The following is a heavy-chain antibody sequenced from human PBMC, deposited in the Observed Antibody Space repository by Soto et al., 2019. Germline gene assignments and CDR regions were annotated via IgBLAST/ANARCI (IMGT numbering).Heavy chain of an antibody. J-gene: IGHJ4*02. V-gene: IGHV1-3*01. D-gene: IGHD3-3*01. CDR2: INAGNGNT. CDR3: ARATYYDFWSGYYRPAYFDY. CDR1: GYTFTSYA. Sequence: ASVKVSCKASGYTFTSYAMHWVRQAPGQRLEWMGWINAGNGNTKYSQKFQGRVTITRDTSASTAYMELSSLRSEDTAVYYCARATYYDFWSGYYRPAYFDYWGQGTLVTVSS.